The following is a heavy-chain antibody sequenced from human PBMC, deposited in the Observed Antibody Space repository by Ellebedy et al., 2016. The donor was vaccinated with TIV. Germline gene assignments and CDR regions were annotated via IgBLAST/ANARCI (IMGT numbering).Heavy chain of an antibody. J-gene: IGHJ6*02. Sequence: GESLKISCAASGFSFSTYAMNWVRQAPGKGLEWVSGIIGSGGSTYYVDSVKGRFTISRDNPKNTLFLQMNSLRAEATAVFYCAKSPKDHFYHGLDVWGQGTTVTVSS. V-gene: IGHV3-23*01. D-gene: IGHD1-14*01. CDR3: AKSPKDHFYHGLDV. CDR2: IIGSGGST. CDR1: GFSFSTYA.